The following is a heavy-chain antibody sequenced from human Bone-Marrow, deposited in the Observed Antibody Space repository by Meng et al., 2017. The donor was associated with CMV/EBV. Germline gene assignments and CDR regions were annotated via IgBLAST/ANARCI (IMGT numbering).Heavy chain of an antibody. CDR1: GYSISSGYY. V-gene: IGHV4-38-2*02. D-gene: IGHD3-3*01. J-gene: IGHJ3*02. Sequence: SETLSLTCTVSGYSISSGYYWGWIRQPPGKGLEWIGSIYHSGSTYYKPSLKGRVTISVDTSKNPFSLKLSSVTAADTAVYYCARGNVLRFFSPAPDAFDIWGQGKRVTGSS. CDR3: ARGNVLRFFSPAPDAFDI. CDR2: IYHSGST.